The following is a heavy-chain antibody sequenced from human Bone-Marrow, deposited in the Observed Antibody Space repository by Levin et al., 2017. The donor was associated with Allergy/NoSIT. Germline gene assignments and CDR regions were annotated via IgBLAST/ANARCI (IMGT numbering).Heavy chain of an antibody. D-gene: IGHD3-10*01. CDR3: ARHDSLRDIVIDEYGSGSYLPDAFDI. V-gene: IGHV4-39*01. CDR2: IYYSGST. CDR1: GGSISSSSYY. J-gene: IGHJ3*02. Sequence: RSSETLSLTCTVSGGSISSSSYYWGWIRQPPGKGLEWIGSIYYSGSTYYNPSLKSRVTISVDTSKNQFSLNLSSVTAADTAVYYCARHDSLRDIVIDEYGSGSYLPDAFDIWGQGTMVTVSS.